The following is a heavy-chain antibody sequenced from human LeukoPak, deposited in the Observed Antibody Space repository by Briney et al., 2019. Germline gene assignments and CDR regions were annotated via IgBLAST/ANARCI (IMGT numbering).Heavy chain of an antibody. J-gene: IGHJ4*02. V-gene: IGHV3-9*01. CDR1: GFMFDAYA. CDR3: AKGRSGNYYTETYFDC. Sequence: GGSLRLSCAASGFMFDAYAMHWVWQAPGKGLEWVSGISWNGGSTGFADSVKGRFTISRDNAKNSLSLHVNSLRAEDTALYFCAKGRSGNYYTETYFDCWGQGTLVTVSS. CDR2: ISWNGGST. D-gene: IGHD1-26*01.